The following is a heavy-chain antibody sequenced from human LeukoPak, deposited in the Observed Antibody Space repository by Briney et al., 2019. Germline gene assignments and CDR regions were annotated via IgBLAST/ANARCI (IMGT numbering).Heavy chain of an antibody. D-gene: IGHD3-9*01. CDR1: GGSISSYY. CDR2: IYYSGST. CDR3: ARSNDILTGDNWFDP. J-gene: IGHJ5*02. Sequence: SETLSLTCTVSGGSISSYYWSWIRQPPGKGLEWIGYIYYSGSTNYNPSLKSRVSISVDTSKNQFSLKLSSVTAADTAVYYCARSNDILTGDNWFDPWGQGTLVTVSS. V-gene: IGHV4-59*01.